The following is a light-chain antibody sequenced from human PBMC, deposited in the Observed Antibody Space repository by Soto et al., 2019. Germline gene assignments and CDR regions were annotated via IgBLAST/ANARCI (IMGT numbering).Light chain of an antibody. CDR1: QSLTTTY. V-gene: IGKV3-20*01. Sequence: EIVLTQSSGTLSLSPGERATLSCRASQSLTTTYLAWYQHKPGQAPRLLIYGASSRATGIPERFSGSGSGTDFTLTIDSLEPEDCAIYYCQQYGSSPYTFGQGTRLEIK. CDR2: GAS. CDR3: QQYGSSPYT. J-gene: IGKJ5*01.